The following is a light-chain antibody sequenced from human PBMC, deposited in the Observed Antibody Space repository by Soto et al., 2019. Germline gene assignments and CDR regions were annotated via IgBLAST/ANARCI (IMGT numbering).Light chain of an antibody. CDR3: QQYGSSPWT. CDR2: GAS. Sequence: EIVLTQYPGTLSLSSGERATLSCRASQSVSSSYLAWYQQKPGQAPRLLIYGASSRATGIPDRFSGSGSGTDFTLTISRLEPEDFAVYYCQQYGSSPWTFGQGTMVDIK. CDR1: QSVSSSY. V-gene: IGKV3-20*01. J-gene: IGKJ1*01.